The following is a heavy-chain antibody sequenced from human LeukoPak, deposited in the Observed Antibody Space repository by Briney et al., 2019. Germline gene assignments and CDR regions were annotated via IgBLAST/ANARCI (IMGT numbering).Heavy chain of an antibody. CDR1: GFTFSSYA. CDR2: ISYDGSNK. CDR3: ARGNFGEFFDY. V-gene: IGHV3-30-3*01. J-gene: IGHJ4*02. Sequence: GGSLRLSCAASGFTFSSYAMHWVRQAPGKGLEWVAVISYDGSNKYYADSVKGRFTISRDNSKNTLYLQMNSLRAEDMAVYYCARGNFGEFFDYWGQGTLVTVSS. D-gene: IGHD3-10*01.